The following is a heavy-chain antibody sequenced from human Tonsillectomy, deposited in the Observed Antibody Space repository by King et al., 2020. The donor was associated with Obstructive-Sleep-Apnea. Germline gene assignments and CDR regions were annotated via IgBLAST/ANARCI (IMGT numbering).Heavy chain of an antibody. CDR1: GGSISGYY. J-gene: IGHJ5*02. V-gene: IGHV4-59*01. Sequence: QLQESGPGLVKPSETLSLTCTVSGGSISGYYWSWIRQPPGKGLEWIGYIYYSGSTNYNPSLKSRVTISVDTSKNQFSLKLSSVTAADTAVYYCARDQYSRGWYLGWNWFDPWGQGTLVTVSS. D-gene: IGHD6-19*01. CDR2: IYYSGST. CDR3: ARDQYSRGWYLGWNWFDP.